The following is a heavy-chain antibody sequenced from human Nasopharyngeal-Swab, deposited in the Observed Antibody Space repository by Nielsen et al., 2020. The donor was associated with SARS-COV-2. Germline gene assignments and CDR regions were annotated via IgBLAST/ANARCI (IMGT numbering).Heavy chain of an antibody. D-gene: IGHD3-3*01. CDR3: ARLTADVLRFFRPYYFDY. J-gene: IGHJ4*02. Sequence: SETLSLTCTVSGGSISSSSYYWGWIRQPPGKGQEWIGSIYYSGSTYYNPSLKSRVTISVDTSKNQFSLKLSSVTAADTAVYYCARLTADVLRFFRPYYFDYWGQGTLVTVSS. V-gene: IGHV4-39*01. CDR1: GGSISSSSYY. CDR2: IYYSGST.